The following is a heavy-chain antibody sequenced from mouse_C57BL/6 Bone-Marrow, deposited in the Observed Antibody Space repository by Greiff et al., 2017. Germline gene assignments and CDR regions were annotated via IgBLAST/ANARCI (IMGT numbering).Heavy chain of an antibody. CDR2: INPNNGGT. J-gene: IGHJ4*01. V-gene: IGHV1-18*01. D-gene: IGHD1-1*01. CDR3: ARRGITTVVAPYAMDY. CDR1: GYTFTDYN. Sequence: EVQLVESGPELVKPGASVKIPCKASGYTFTDYNMDWVKQSHGKSLEWIGDINPNNGGTIYNQKFKGKATLTVDKSSSTAYMELRSLTSEDTAVYYCARRGITTVVAPYAMDYWGQGTSVTVSS.